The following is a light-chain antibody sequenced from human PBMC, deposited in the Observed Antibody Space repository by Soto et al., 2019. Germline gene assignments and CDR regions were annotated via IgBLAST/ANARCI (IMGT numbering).Light chain of an antibody. CDR2: CAS. CDR1: QRINNNY. V-gene: IGKV3-20*01. Sequence: EVVLTQSPGTLSLSPGERATLSCRASQRINNNYLAWYQQKAGQAPRLLIYCASIRATGIPDRFSGSGSGADFTRTISRLEPEDFAVYYCQQYGISPGFTFGPGTKVDIK. CDR3: QQYGISPGFT. J-gene: IGKJ3*01.